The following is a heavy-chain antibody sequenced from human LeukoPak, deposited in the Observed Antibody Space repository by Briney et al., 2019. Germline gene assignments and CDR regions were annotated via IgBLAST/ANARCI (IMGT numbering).Heavy chain of an antibody. D-gene: IGHD6-13*01. CDR2: IYYSGST. J-gene: IGHJ6*02. CDR3: ARQMGGSSRGWYYYYGMDV. V-gene: IGHV4-59*08. Sequence: PSETLSLTCTVSGGSISSYYWSWIRQPPGKGLEWIGYIYYSGSTNYNPSLKSRVTISVDTSKNRFSLKLSSVTAADTAVYYCARQMGGSSRGWYYYYGMDVWGQGTTVTVSS. CDR1: GGSISSYY.